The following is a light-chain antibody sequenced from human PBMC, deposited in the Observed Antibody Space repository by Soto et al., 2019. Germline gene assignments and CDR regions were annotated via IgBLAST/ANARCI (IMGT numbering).Light chain of an antibody. CDR3: SSYTRSDTLI. Sequence: QSALTQPRSVSGSPGQSITISCTGTINDIGGYNYVSWYQQHPGKVPKLLIYDVSNRPSGVSGRFSGCKSGNTACLPIAGLQCDAEGDYYRSSYTRSDTLIFGGGTKLTVL. CDR1: INDIGGYNY. V-gene: IGLV2-14*03. CDR2: DVS. J-gene: IGLJ2*01.